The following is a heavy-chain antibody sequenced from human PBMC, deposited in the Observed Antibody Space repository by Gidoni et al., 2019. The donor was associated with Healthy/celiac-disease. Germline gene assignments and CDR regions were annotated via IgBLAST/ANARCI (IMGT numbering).Heavy chain of an antibody. CDR1: GFTFSSYS. J-gene: IGHJ6*02. D-gene: IGHD3-3*01. CDR2: IRSSSSTI. Sequence: EVQLVESGGGLVQPGGSLSLSCAASGFTFSSYSMHWVRQAPGKGLEWGSYIRSSSSTIYYADSVKRRLTISRDNAKNSLYLQMNSLRAEDTAVYYCARDDAVYDFWSGYLSVYGMDVWGQGTTVTVSS. V-gene: IGHV3-48*01. CDR3: ARDDAVYDFWSGYLSVYGMDV.